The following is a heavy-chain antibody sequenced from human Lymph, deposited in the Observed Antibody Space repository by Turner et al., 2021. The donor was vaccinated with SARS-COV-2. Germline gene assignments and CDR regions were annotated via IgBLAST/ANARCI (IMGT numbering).Heavy chain of an antibody. CDR2: ISWNSGSI. CDR1: GFTFDEYV. J-gene: IGHJ6*02. CDR3: AKGRRFGMDV. V-gene: IGHV3-9*01. Sequence: EVQLVESGGGLAQPGRSLRLSCAASGFTFDEYVMHWVRQAPGKGLEWVSGISWNSGSIGYADSVKGRFTISRDNAKNSLYLQMNSLRAEDTALYYCAKGRRFGMDVWGQGTTVTVSS.